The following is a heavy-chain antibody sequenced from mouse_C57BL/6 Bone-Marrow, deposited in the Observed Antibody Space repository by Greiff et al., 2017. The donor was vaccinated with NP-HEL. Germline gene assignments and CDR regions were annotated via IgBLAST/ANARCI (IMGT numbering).Heavy chain of an antibody. V-gene: IGHV3-1*01. CDR1: GYSITSGYD. D-gene: IGHD2-4*01. CDR2: ISYSGST. CDR3: ARVYDYDLPWFAY. Sequence: EVQLQQSGPGMVKPSQSLSLTCTVTGYSITSGYDWHWIRHFPGNKLEWMGYISYSGSTNYNPSLKSRISITHDTSKNHFFLKLNSVTTEDTATYYCARVYDYDLPWFAYWGQGTLVTVSA. J-gene: IGHJ3*01.